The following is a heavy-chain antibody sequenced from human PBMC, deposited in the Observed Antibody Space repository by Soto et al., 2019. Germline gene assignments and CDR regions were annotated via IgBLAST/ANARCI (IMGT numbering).Heavy chain of an antibody. Sequence: QVQLVQSGAEVKKPGSSVKVSCKASGGTFSSYAISWVRQAPGXGLEWMGGIIPIFGTANYAQKFQGRVTITADESTSTAYMELSSLRSEDTAVYYCARDWGRKAAAAAGGWFDPWGQGTLVTVSS. D-gene: IGHD6-13*01. CDR1: GGTFSSYA. CDR2: IIPIFGTA. J-gene: IGHJ5*02. CDR3: ARDWGRKAAAAAGGWFDP. V-gene: IGHV1-69*01.